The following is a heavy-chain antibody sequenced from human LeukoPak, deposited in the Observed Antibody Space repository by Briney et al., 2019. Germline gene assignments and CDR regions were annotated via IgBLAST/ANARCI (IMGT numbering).Heavy chain of an antibody. J-gene: IGHJ4*02. CDR3: ARVARGDVATIDY. Sequence: TSETLSLTCSVSGVSISGGNYHWSWIRQPAGKGLEWIGRIYSSGATNYNPSFKRRATISEDTSKNQFSLKLSSVTAADTAVYYCARVARGDVATIDYWGQGTLVTVSS. V-gene: IGHV4-61*02. D-gene: IGHD2-21*02. CDR2: IYSSGAT. CDR1: GVSISGGNYH.